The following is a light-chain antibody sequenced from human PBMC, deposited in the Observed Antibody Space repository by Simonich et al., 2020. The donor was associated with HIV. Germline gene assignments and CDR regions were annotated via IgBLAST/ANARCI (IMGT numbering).Light chain of an antibody. J-gene: IGLJ3*02. V-gene: IGLV9-49*01. CDR3: GADHGSGSNFVWV. CDR1: SGSSNYK. Sequence: QPVLTQPPSASASLGASVTLTCTLSSGSSNYKGDWYQQRPGQGPRFVMRVGTGGMLGSKGDGIPDRFSVLGSGLNRYLTIKNIQEEDESDYHCGADHGSGSNFVWVFGGGTKLTVL. CDR2: VGTGGMLG.